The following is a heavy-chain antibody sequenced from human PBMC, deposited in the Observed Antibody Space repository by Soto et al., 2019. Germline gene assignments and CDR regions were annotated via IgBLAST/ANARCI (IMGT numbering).Heavy chain of an antibody. Sequence: PGGPLRLSCAAGGFTFSSYGMHWVRQAPGKGLEWVAVIWCGGSNKYYAASVKGRFTISRDNAKNSLYLQMSSLRVEDTAVYYCARGTLARPTTNNWFDPWGQGTLVTVSS. J-gene: IGHJ5*02. D-gene: IGHD4-4*01. CDR3: ARGTLARPTTNNWFDP. CDR2: IWCGGSNK. V-gene: IGHV3-33*08. CDR1: GFTFSSYG.